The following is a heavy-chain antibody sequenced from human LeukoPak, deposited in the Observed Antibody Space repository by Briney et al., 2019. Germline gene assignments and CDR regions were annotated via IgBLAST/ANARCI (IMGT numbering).Heavy chain of an antibody. V-gene: IGHV1-46*01. CDR1: GYTFTGYY. J-gene: IGHJ4*02. CDR2: INPSGGST. CDR3: AREISSSSGTDY. Sequence: ASVKVSCKASGYTFTGYYMHWVRQAPGQGLEWMGIINPSGGSTSYAQKFQGRVTMARDMSTSTVYMELSSLRSEDTAVYYCAREISSSSGTDYWGQGTLVTVSS. D-gene: IGHD6-6*01.